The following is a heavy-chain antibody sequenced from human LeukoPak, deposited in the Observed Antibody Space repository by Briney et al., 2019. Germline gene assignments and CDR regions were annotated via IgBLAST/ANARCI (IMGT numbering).Heavy chain of an antibody. CDR1: GDSVSDHTAA. J-gene: IGHJ4*02. CDR3: ASTHSSGRYIDY. Sequence: SQTLSLTCVISGDSVSDHTAAWNWIRQSPSRGLEWLGRTYYRSKWYNDYAVSVKSRITINPDTSKNQFSLQLNSVTPEDTAVYYCASTHSSGRYIDYWGQGTLVTVSS. D-gene: IGHD3-22*01. V-gene: IGHV6-1*01. CDR2: TYYRSKWYN.